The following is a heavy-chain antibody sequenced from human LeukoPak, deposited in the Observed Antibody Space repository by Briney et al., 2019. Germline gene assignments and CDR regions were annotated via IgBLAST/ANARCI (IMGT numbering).Heavy chain of an antibody. CDR3: ATGGRWLQFIFDY. Sequence: GRSLRLSCAASGFTFSSYGMHWVRQAPGQGLEWVAVISYDGSNKYYADSVKGRFTISRDNSKNTLYLQMNSLRAEDTAVYYCATGGRWLQFIFDYWGQGTLVTVSS. D-gene: IGHD5-24*01. CDR1: GFTFSSYG. CDR2: ISYDGSNK. J-gene: IGHJ4*02. V-gene: IGHV3-30*03.